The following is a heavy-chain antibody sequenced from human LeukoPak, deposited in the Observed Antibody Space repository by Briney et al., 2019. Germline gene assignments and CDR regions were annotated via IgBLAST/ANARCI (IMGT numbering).Heavy chain of an antibody. Sequence: PGRSLRLSCAASGFTFSSYGMHWVRQAPGKGLEWMAVIPYDGSNKYYADSVKGRFTISRDNSKNTLYLQMNSLRAEDTAVYYCAKDPRGYSYGLMGRGNWFDPWGQGTLVTVSS. CDR3: AKDPRGYSYGLMGRGNWFDP. CDR2: IPYDGSNK. CDR1: GFTFSSYG. V-gene: IGHV3-30*18. J-gene: IGHJ5*02. D-gene: IGHD5-18*01.